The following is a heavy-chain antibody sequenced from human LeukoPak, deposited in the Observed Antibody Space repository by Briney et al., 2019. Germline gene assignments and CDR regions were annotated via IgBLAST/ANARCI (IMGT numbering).Heavy chain of an antibody. J-gene: IGHJ4*02. V-gene: IGHV3-7*03. CDR2: IKEDGSER. D-gene: IGHD1-26*01. Sequence: GGSLRLSCEGSAFIFSGHWMNWVRQTPGKGLEWVASIKEDGSERQYVDSVKGRFSISRDNTMGSLFLQLNSLRAEDTAVYYCAKDQRWESPHYLDSWGQGTLVTVSS. CDR1: AFIFSGHW. CDR3: AKDQRWESPHYLDS.